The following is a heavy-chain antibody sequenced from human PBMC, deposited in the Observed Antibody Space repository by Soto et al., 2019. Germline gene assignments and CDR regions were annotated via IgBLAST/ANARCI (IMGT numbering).Heavy chain of an antibody. Sequence: GGSLRLSCAASGFTFDDYAMHWVRQAPGKGLEWVSGISWNSGSIGYADSVKGRFTISRDNAKNSLYLQMNSLRAEDTALYYCAKDMLGYCSSTSCRYFDYWGQGTLVTVSS. CDR3: AKDMLGYCSSTSCRYFDY. J-gene: IGHJ4*02. CDR2: ISWNSGSI. D-gene: IGHD2-2*01. V-gene: IGHV3-9*01. CDR1: GFTFDDYA.